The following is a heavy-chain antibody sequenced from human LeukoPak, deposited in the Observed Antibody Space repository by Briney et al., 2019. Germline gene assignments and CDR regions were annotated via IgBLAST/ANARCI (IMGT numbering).Heavy chain of an antibody. V-gene: IGHV3-30-3*01. CDR3: ARGVRYSGSSSSYYFDY. D-gene: IGHD1-26*01. Sequence: GGSLRLSCAASGFTFINYAMHWVRQAPGKGLEWVAIISYDGSNDYYADSVKGRFTISRANSKNTMYMQMTSLRAEDTAVYYCARGVRYSGSSSSYYFDYWGQGTLVTVSS. J-gene: IGHJ4*02. CDR2: ISYDGSND. CDR1: GFTFINYA.